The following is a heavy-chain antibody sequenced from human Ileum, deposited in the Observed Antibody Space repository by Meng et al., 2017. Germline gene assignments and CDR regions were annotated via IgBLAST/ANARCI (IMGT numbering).Heavy chain of an antibody. D-gene: IGHD1-14*01. CDR2: IFQSGST. V-gene: IGHV4-4*02. CDR1: GVSISSAIW. J-gene: IGHJ4*02. Sequence: QVQVHGSGPGLGMPSGTLSLTCAVSGVSISSAIWWVWVRPPPGKGLEWIGEIFQSGSTNYNPSLKSRVSISVDKSKNHLSLSLSSVTAADTAVYYCAKAAAYNLDIWGQGALVTVSS. CDR3: AKAAAYNLDI.